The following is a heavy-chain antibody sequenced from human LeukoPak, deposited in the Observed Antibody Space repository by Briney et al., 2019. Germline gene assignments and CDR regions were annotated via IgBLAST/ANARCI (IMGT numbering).Heavy chain of an antibody. J-gene: IGHJ5*02. CDR1: GNSISSGYL. CDR2: FYDSGNT. V-gene: IGHV4-38-2*02. CDR3: ARDSGTTGEVKFDP. D-gene: IGHD3-10*01. Sequence: PSETLSRTCTVSGNSISSGYLWGWIRQPPGKGLEWIGSFYDSGNTYYNPSLKSRVTISVDTSKNQFSLKVRSVTAADTAVYYCARDSGTTGEVKFDPWGQGTLVTVSS.